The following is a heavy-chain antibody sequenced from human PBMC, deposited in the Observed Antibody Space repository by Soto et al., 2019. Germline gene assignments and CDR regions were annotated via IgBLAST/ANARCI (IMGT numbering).Heavy chain of an antibody. CDR2: ISYDGSNK. Sequence: GGSLRLSCAASGFTLSSYCMHWVRQAPGKGLEWVAVISYDGSNKYYADSVKGRFTISRDNSKNTLYLQMNSLRAEDTAVYYCASLYGSGSSAYYYYGMDVWGQGTTVTVSS. CDR3: ASLYGSGSSAYYYYGMDV. J-gene: IGHJ6*02. D-gene: IGHD3-10*01. V-gene: IGHV3-30*03. CDR1: GFTLSSYC.